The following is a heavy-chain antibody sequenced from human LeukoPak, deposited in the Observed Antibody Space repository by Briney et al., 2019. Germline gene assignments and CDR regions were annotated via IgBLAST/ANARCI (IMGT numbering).Heavy chain of an antibody. CDR1: GFTFSSYG. CDR2: IRYDGSNK. V-gene: IGHV3-30*02. Sequence: GGSLRLSCAASGFTFSSYGMPWVRQAPGKGLEGVAFIRYDGSNKFYADSVKGRFTISRDNSKNTLYLQMNILRVEDTAVYYCAKDLYGSGSYQIRLFDYWGQGTLVTVSS. D-gene: IGHD3-10*01. CDR3: AKDLYGSGSYQIRLFDY. J-gene: IGHJ4*02.